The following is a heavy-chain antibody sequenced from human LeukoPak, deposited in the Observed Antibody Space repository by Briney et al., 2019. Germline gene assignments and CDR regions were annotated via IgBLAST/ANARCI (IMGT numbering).Heavy chain of an antibody. D-gene: IGHD1-26*01. V-gene: IGHV4-39*01. CDR3: ARPSGSYFTEYYFDY. CDR2: IYYSGST. CDR1: GGSISSSSYY. Sequence: PSETLSLTCTVSGGSISSSSYYWGWIRQPPGKGLEWIGSIYYSGSTYYNPSLKSRVTISVDTSKNQFSLKLSSVTAADTAVYYCARPSGSYFTEYYFDYWGQGTLVTVSS. J-gene: IGHJ4*02.